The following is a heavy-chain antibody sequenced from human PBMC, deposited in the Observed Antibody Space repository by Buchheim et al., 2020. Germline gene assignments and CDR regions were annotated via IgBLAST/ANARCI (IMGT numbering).Heavy chain of an antibody. CDR2: IKRDGSER. Sequence: EVQLVESGGGLVQPGGSLRLSCAASGFTFSTYWMNWVRQAPGKGLEWVASIKRDGSERYYGDFVRGRFTISRDNAKNSLSLQMDSLRAEDTAMYYCTTGASNSQFYYFDYWGQGTL. V-gene: IGHV3-7*01. J-gene: IGHJ4*02. D-gene: IGHD2/OR15-2a*01. CDR1: GFTFSTYW. CDR3: TTGASNSQFYYFDY.